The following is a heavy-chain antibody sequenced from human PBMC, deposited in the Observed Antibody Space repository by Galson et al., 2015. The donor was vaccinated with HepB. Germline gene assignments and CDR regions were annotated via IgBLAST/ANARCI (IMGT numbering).Heavy chain of an antibody. V-gene: IGHV3-30-3*01. Sequence: SLRLSCAASGFTFSSYAMHWVRQAPGKGLEWVAVISYDGSNKYYADSVKGRFTISRDNSKNTLYLQMNSLRAEDTAVYYCAREFHRQQLVRAPFDYWGQGALITVSS. D-gene: IGHD6-13*01. J-gene: IGHJ4*02. CDR2: ISYDGSNK. CDR1: GFTFSSYA. CDR3: AREFHRQQLVRAPFDY.